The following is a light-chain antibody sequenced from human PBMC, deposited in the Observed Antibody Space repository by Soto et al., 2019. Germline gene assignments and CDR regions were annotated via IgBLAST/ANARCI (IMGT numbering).Light chain of an antibody. CDR3: ASWEDSLNGHV. Sequence: QSVLTQPPSASGTPGQRVTISCSGGSSNIGRHTVNWYQQLPGTAPKLLIQSSDKRPSGVPDRFSGSTSGTSGSLAISGLQSEDEADYYCASWEDSLNGHVFGTGTKLTVL. CDR2: SSD. V-gene: IGLV1-44*01. CDR1: SSNIGRHT. J-gene: IGLJ1*01.